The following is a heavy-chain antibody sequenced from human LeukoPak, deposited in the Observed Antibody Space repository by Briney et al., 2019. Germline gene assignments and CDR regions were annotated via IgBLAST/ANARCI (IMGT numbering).Heavy chain of an antibody. D-gene: IGHD5-18*01. CDR2: INPNSGGT. CDR3: ARGELWSYYYYYMDV. V-gene: IGHV1-2*02. CDR1: GYTFTGYY. J-gene: IGHJ6*03. Sequence: ASVKVSCKASGYTFTGYYMHWVRQAPGQGLEWMGWINPNSGGTNYAQKFQGRVTMTRDTSISTAYMELSRLRSDDTAVYYCARGELWSYYYYYMDVWGKGTTVTISS.